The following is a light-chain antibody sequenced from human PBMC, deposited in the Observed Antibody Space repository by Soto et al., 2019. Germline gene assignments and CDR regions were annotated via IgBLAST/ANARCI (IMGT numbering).Light chain of an antibody. CDR2: AAS. J-gene: IGLJ2*01. CDR3: SSYTSTNTVL. Sequence: QSALTQPASVSGSPGQSITISCTGTSSDVGGYNYVSWYQQHPGKAPKLMIYAASNRPSGVSNRFSGSKSGNTASLTISGLQAEDEADYYCSSYTSTNTVLFGGGTQLTVL. CDR1: SSDVGGYNY. V-gene: IGLV2-14*01.